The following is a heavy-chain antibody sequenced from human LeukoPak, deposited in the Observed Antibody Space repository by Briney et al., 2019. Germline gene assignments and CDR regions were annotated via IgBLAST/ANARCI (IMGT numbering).Heavy chain of an antibody. D-gene: IGHD3-22*01. CDR1: GFTFSRFA. Sequence: GGSLRLSCSASGFTFSRFAMSWVRQLPGKGLEWVSSIRGSGHKTYYGDSVKGRFSVSRDNSKNILYLQMDSLRADDSALYYCAKDANYYDSSGYLIPFDYWGQGTLVTVSS. J-gene: IGHJ4*02. CDR3: AKDANYYDSSGYLIPFDY. V-gene: IGHV3-23*01. CDR2: IRGSGHKT.